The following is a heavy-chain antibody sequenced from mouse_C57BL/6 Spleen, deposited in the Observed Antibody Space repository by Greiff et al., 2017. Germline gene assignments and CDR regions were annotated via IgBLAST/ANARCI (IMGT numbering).Heavy chain of an antibody. V-gene: IGHV14-4*01. J-gene: IGHJ2*01. Sequence: VHVKQSGAELVRPGASVKLSCTASGFNIKDDYMHWVKQRPEQGLEWIGWIDPENGDTEYASKFQGKATITADTSSNTAYLQLSSLTSEDTAVYYCTTGDGYFDYWGQGTTLTVSS. D-gene: IGHD2-3*01. CDR1: GFNIKDDY. CDR3: TTGDGYFDY. CDR2: IDPENGDT.